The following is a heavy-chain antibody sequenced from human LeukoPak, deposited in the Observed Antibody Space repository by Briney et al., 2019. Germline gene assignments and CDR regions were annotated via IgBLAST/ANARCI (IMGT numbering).Heavy chain of an antibody. CDR1: GFTFGDYA. V-gene: IGHV3-21*01. D-gene: IGHD3-3*01. J-gene: IGHJ5*02. Sequence: NTGGSLRLSCTASGFTFGDYAISWVRQAPGKGLEWVSSISSSSSYIYYADSVKGRFTISRDNAKNSLYLQMNSLRAEDTAVYYCAREGYYDFWSGYYWCNNWFDPWGQGTLVTVSS. CDR3: AREGYYDFWSGYYWCNNWFDP. CDR2: ISSSSSYI.